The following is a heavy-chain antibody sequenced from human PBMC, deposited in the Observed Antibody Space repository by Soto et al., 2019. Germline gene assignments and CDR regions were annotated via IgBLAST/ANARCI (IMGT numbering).Heavy chain of an antibody. CDR2: IKQDGSGT. J-gene: IGHJ4*02. CDR1: GFNFDNYY. D-gene: IGHD1-1*01. CDR3: ARDTTGILDY. Sequence: HPGGSLRLSCAASGFNFDNYYMAWFRQAAGKGLEWVANIKQDGSGTNYVDSLKGRFTISRDNAKNSLYLQMNNLRAEDSGVYFCARDTTGILDYWGQGTLVTVSS. V-gene: IGHV3-7*01.